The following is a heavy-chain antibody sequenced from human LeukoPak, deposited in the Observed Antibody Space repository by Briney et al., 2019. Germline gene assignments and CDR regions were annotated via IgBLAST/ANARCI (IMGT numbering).Heavy chain of an antibody. CDR3: AKPSLYYYDTSGYYRYWYFDL. CDR2: ISYDENIK. J-gene: IGHJ2*01. D-gene: IGHD3-22*01. Sequence: PGRSLRLSCAASGFTFSSYAMHWVRQAPGKGLEWVAAISYDENIKNYADSVKGRFTISRDNAKNTLYLQMNSLRAEDTAVYYCAKPSLYYYDTSGYYRYWYFDLWGRGTLVTVSS. V-gene: IGHV3-30*04. CDR1: GFTFSSYA.